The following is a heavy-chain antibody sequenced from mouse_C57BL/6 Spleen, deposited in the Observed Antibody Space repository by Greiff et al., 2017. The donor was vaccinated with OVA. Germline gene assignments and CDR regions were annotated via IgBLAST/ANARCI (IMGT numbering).Heavy chain of an antibody. D-gene: IGHD1-1*01. CDR2: IHPNSGST. J-gene: IGHJ2*01. CDR3: ARDHYYGSSFDY. V-gene: IGHV1-64*01. Sequence: QVHLQQSGAELVKPGASVKLSCKASGYTFTSYWMHWVKQRPGQGLEWIGMIHPNSGSTNYNEKFKSKATLTVDKSSSTAYMQLSSLTSEDSAVYYCARDHYYGSSFDYWGQGTTLTVSS. CDR1: GYTFTSYW.